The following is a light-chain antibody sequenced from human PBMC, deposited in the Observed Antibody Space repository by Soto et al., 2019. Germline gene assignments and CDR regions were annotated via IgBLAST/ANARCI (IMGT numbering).Light chain of an antibody. V-gene: IGLV4-60*02. CDR2: LEGAGTY. CDR3: ETWDSNTRV. CDR1: SGHGTYI. J-gene: IGLJ3*02. Sequence: QSVLTQSSSASASLGSSVKLTCTLSSGHGTYIIAWHQQQPGKAPRYLMKLEGAGTYNKGSGVPDRFSGSSSGADRYLSISSLQFEDEADYYCETWDSNTRVFGGGTKLTVL.